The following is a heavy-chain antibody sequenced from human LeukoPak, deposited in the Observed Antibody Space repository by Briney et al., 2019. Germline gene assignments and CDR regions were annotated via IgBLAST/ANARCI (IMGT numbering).Heavy chain of an antibody. D-gene: IGHD6-6*01. CDR2: IKWDGGRT. CDR3: ARDALVAARLGWFDP. V-gene: IGHV3-20*04. CDR1: GFTFDDHG. J-gene: IGHJ5*02. Sequence: GGSLRLSCAASGFTFDDHGMSWVRQAPGKGLEWVSGIKWDGGRTGYADSVKGRFTISRDNAKNSLYLQMHSLRAEDTALYYCARDALVAARLGWFDPWGQGTLVTVSS.